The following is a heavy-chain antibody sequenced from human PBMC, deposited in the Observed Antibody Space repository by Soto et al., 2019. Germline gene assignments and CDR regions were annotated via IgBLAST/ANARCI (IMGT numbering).Heavy chain of an antibody. CDR3: AKATATGGGAFDF. Sequence: GGSLRLSCEGSGFSFPDYDMNWVRQTPGKGLEWVAAVGRTFYVDSVKGRFTISRDNSRNTVYLQMNSLTAGDTALYYCAKATATGGGAFDFCGQGTMVTVSS. CDR1: GFSFPDYD. J-gene: IGHJ3*01. D-gene: IGHD2-8*02. V-gene: IGHV3-23*01. CDR2: VGRT.